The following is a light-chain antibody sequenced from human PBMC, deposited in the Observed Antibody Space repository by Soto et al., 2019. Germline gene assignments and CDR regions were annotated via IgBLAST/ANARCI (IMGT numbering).Light chain of an antibody. CDR3: HQYGYVPYT. V-gene: IGKV3-20*01. Sequence: EIVLTQSPGSLSLSPGEGITLSCRATETVRNDYLAWYQHKPGQAPKVLIYGASSRATGIPDRFSGSGFGTDFSLTISRLEPEDSAVYYCHQYGYVPYTFGQGTKVEIK. CDR2: GAS. CDR1: ETVRNDY. J-gene: IGKJ2*01.